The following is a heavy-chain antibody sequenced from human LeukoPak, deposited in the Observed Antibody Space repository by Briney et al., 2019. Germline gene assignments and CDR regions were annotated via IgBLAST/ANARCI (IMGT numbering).Heavy chain of an antibody. V-gene: IGHV4-59*01. CDR1: GGSFSGYY. CDR3: ARGGWLGQLATYYYYYYMDV. Sequence: SETLSLTCAVYGGSFSGYYWSWIRQPPGKGLEWIGYIYYSGSTNYNPSLKSRVTISVDTSKNQFSLKLSSVTAADTAVYYCARGGWLGQLATYYYYYYMDVWGKGTAVTVSS. J-gene: IGHJ6*03. D-gene: IGHD6-6*01. CDR2: IYYSGST.